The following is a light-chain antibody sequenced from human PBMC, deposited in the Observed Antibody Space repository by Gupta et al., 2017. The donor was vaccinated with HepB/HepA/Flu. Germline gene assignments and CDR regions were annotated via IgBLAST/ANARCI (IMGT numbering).Light chain of an antibody. J-gene: IGKJ1*01. Sequence: DIQMTQSPSTLSASVGDRVTITCRASQSIRSWLAWYQQKPGKAPKFLIYMASSLQSGVPSRFSGSGSGTDFTLTISSLHPDDFAIYYCQQYSNYPWTFGQGTKVEIK. V-gene: IGKV1-5*03. CDR2: MAS. CDR3: QQYSNYPWT. CDR1: QSIRSW.